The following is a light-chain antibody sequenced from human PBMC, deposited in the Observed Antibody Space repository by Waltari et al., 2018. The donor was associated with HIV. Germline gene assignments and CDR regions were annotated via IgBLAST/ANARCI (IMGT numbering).Light chain of an antibody. CDR1: SSNLGSNT. Sequence: QSVLTQPPSASGTPGQRVTISCSGSSSNLGSNTVNWYQQRPGTAPKVLIYSNNQRPSGVPDRFSGSKSGTSASLAISGLQSEDEAAYYCATWDDSLNGVVFGGGTTLTGL. CDR3: ATWDDSLNGVV. CDR2: SNN. J-gene: IGLJ2*01. V-gene: IGLV1-44*01.